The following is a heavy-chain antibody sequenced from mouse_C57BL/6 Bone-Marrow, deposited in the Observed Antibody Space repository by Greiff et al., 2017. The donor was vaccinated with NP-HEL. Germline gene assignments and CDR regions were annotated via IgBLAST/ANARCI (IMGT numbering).Heavy chain of an antibody. V-gene: IGHV1-52*01. CDR2: IDPSDSDT. J-gene: IGHJ3*01. D-gene: IGHD1-1*01. Sequence: QVQLQQPGAELVRPGSSVKLSCKASGYTFTSYWMHWVKQRPIQGLEWIGNIDPSDSDTHYNQKFKDKATLTVDKSSSTAYMQLSSLTSEDSAVYYCARWYYGSSYAGFAYGGQGTRVTVSA. CDR1: GYTFTSYW. CDR3: ARWYYGSSYAGFAY.